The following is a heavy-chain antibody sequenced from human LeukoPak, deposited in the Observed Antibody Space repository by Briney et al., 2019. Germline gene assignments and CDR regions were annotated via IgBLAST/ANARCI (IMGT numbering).Heavy chain of an antibody. J-gene: IGHJ4*02. D-gene: IGHD6-6*01. CDR1: AFTFSGHS. CDR3: AREYSSSSGRSFDY. CDR2: ISPSATTI. Sequence: GGSLRLSCAASAFTFSGHSMNWVRQAPGKGLEWVSYISPSATTIYYADSVKGRFTISRDNAKNSLYLQMNSLRAEDTAVYYCAREYSSSSGRSFDYWGQGTLVTVSS. V-gene: IGHV3-48*01.